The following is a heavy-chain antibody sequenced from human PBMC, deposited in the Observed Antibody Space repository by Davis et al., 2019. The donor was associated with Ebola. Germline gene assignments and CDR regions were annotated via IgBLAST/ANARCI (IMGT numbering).Heavy chain of an antibody. V-gene: IGHV1-69*04. D-gene: IGHD4-17*01. CDR1: GGTFSSYA. CDR3: ARDNDYGDPSFDY. Sequence: AASVKVSCKASGGTFSSYAISWVRQAPGQGLEWMGRIYPLRGTTNSAQRFQGRPTISADKSTNTVYMELRSLRSEDTAIYYCARDNDYGDPSFDYWGQGTLVTVSS. CDR2: IYPLRGTT. J-gene: IGHJ4*02.